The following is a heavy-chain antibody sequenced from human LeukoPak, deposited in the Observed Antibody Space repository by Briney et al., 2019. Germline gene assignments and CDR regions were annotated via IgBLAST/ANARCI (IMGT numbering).Heavy chain of an antibody. V-gene: IGHV3-30*02. CDR1: GFTFSSYG. CDR2: IRYDGSNK. J-gene: IGHJ4*02. Sequence: PGRSLRLSCAASGFTFSSYGMHWVRQAPGKGLEWVAFIRYDGSNKYYADSVKGRFTISRDNSKNTLYLQMNSLRAEDTAVYYCAKAPYYDFWSEYPRHFDYWGQGTLVTVSS. D-gene: IGHD3-3*01. CDR3: AKAPYYDFWSEYPRHFDY.